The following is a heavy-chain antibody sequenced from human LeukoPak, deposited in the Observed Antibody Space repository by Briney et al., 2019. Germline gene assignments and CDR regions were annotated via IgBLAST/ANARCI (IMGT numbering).Heavy chain of an antibody. V-gene: IGHV4-39*07. D-gene: IGHD5-24*01. J-gene: IGHJ5*02. CDR1: GGSISSSSYY. Sequence: PSETLPLTCTVSGGSISSSSYYWGWIRQPPGKGLEWIGSIYYSGSTYYNPSLKSRVTISVDTSKNQFSLKLSSVTAADTAVYYCARESLTWLQSRTSWFDPWGQGTLVTVSS. CDR3: ARESLTWLQSRTSWFDP. CDR2: IYYSGST.